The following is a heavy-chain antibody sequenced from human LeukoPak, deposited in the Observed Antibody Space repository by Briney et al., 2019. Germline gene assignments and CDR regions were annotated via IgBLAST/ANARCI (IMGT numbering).Heavy chain of an antibody. J-gene: IGHJ6*02. CDR2: ISYDGSNK. CDR1: GFTFSSYG. V-gene: IGHV3-30*18. CDR3: AKDFSSIAARRPDYYYYYGMDV. Sequence: GGSLRLSCAASGFTFSSYGMPWVRQAPGKGLEWVAVISYDGSNKYYADSVKGRFTISRDNSKNTLYLQMSSLRAEDTAVYYCAKDFSSIAARRPDYYYYYGMDVWGQGTTVTVSS. D-gene: IGHD6-6*01.